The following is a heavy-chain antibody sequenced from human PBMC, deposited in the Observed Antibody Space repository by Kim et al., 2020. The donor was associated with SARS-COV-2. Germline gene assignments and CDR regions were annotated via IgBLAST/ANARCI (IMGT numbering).Heavy chain of an antibody. CDR2: IYYSGST. CDR1: GGSISSGGYY. J-gene: IGHJ4*02. V-gene: IGHV4-31*03. Sequence: SETLSLTCTVSGGSISSGGYYWSWIRQHPGKGLEWIGYIYYSGSTYYNPSLKSRVTISVDTSKNQFSLKLSSVTAADTAVYYCGRVGSGKWFGELLHIDYWGQGTLVTVSS. D-gene: IGHD3-10*01. CDR3: GRVGSGKWFGELLHIDY.